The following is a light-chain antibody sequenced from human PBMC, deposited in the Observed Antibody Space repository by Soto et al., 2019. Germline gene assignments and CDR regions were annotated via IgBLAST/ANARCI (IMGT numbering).Light chain of an antibody. CDR2: DTT. V-gene: IGLV7-46*01. Sequence: QAVVTQEPSLTVSPGGTVTLTCGSSTGAVTNGHYPYWFQQKPGQAPRTLIYDTTNRHSWTPDRFSGSKSGTSASLAITGLQAEDEADDYCQSHDSRLIAYVFGAGTKVTVL. CDR1: TGAVTNGHY. J-gene: IGLJ1*01. CDR3: QSHDSRLIAYV.